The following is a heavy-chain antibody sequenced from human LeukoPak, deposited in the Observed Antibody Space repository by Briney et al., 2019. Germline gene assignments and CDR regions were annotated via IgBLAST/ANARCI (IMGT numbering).Heavy chain of an antibody. J-gene: IGHJ4*02. D-gene: IGHD2-15*01. CDR2: ISGGGDAT. V-gene: IGHV3-23*01. Sequence: GGSLRLSCAASDFSFITYAMSWVRQAPGKGLEWVSTISGGGDATYYADSVKGRFTISRDNSKNTLYLQMNSLKTEDTAVYYCTTDPSLIVVVVAATVDYWGQGTLVTVSS. CDR1: DFSFITYA. CDR3: TTDPSLIVVVVAATVDY.